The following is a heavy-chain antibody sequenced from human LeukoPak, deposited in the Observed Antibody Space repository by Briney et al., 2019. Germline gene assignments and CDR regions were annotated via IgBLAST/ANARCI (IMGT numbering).Heavy chain of an antibody. D-gene: IGHD3-16*01. J-gene: IGHJ4*02. V-gene: IGHV3-49*04. CDR1: GFTFGDYA. CDR2: IRSKAYGGTT. Sequence: GGSLRLSCTASGFTFGDYAVSWVRQAPGKGLEWVGFIRSKAYGGTTEYAASVKGRFTISRDDSKSIAYLQMNSLKTEDTAVYYCTRNWGRNYFDYWGQGTLVTVSS. CDR3: TRNWGRNYFDY.